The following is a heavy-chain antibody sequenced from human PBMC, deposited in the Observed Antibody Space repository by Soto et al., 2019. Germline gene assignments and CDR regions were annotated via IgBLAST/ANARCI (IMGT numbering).Heavy chain of an antibody. Sequence: EVQLLESGGGLVQPGGSLRLSCAASGFTFSSYAISWVRQAPGKGLEWVSAISGSGGSTYYADSVKGRFTISRDNSKNTLYLQINSLIAEDTAVYYCAGTIAARHLFYYWGQGTLVTVSS. CDR1: GFTFSSYA. V-gene: IGHV3-23*01. D-gene: IGHD6-6*01. J-gene: IGHJ4*02. CDR3: AGTIAARHLFYY. CDR2: ISGSGGST.